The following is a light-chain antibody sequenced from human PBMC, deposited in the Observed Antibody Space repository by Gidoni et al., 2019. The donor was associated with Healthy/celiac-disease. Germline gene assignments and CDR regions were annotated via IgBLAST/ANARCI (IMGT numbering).Light chain of an antibody. CDR1: QSISSW. CDR3: QQNNSYYRT. CDR2: KAY. V-gene: IGKV1-5*03. J-gene: IGKJ1*01. Sequence: DIQMTQSPSTLSASVRDRVTITCRASQSISSWLAWYQQKPGEAHKIRIYKAYSLESGVPSRVSGRGSGIEFNLTNSQLQLDDFATYYCQQNNSYYRTFGQGTKVEIK.